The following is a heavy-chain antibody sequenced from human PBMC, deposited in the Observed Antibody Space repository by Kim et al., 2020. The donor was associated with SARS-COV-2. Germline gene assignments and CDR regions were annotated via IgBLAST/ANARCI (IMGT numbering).Heavy chain of an antibody. CDR2: ISYDGSNK. Sequence: GGSLRLSCAGSGFTFSSYALHWVRQAPGKGLEWVAVISYDGSNKYYADSVKGRFTISRDNSKNTLYMQMNSLRAEDTAVYYCARGRDSIVGATLYWGQGTLVTVSS. J-gene: IGHJ4*02. CDR3: ARGRDSIVGATLY. CDR1: GFTFSSYA. D-gene: IGHD1-26*01. V-gene: IGHV3-30-3*01.